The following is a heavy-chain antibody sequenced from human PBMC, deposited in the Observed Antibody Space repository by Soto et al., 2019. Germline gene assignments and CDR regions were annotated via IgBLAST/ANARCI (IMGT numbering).Heavy chain of an antibody. CDR3: AKDPLGLRRFYYYMDV. J-gene: IGHJ6*03. CDR2: ISYDGSNK. Sequence: QVQLVESGGGVVQPGRSLRLSCAASGFTFSSYGMHWVRQAPGKGLEWVAVISYDGSNKYYADSVKGRFTISRENSKNTLYLQMNSLRAEDTAVYYCAKDPLGLRRFYYYMDVWGKGTTVTVSS. CDR1: GFTFSSYG. V-gene: IGHV3-30*18. D-gene: IGHD3-16*01.